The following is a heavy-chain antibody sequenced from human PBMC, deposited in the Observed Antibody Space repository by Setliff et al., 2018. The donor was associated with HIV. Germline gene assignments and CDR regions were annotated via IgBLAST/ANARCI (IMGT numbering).Heavy chain of an antibody. J-gene: IGHJ4*02. V-gene: IGHV4-39*01. D-gene: IGHD2-2*01. CDR3: ARLDCSSSSGFVDY. Sequence: SETLSLTCTVSGGSISFGCYYWSWIRQPAGKGLEWIGTIHHGGTTFYNPSLKSRVTISIDTSKNQFSVALRSVTAADTAVYYCARLDCSSSSGFVDYWGQGTLVTVSS. CDR1: GGSISFGCYY. CDR2: IHHGGTT.